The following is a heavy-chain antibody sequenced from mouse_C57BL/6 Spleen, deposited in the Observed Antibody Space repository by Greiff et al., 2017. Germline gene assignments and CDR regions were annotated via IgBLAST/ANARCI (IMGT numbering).Heavy chain of an antibody. V-gene: IGHV1-59*01. CDR1: GYTFTGYW. CDR3: AGGETRVPFAY. CDR2: IDPSDSDT. Sequence: QVQLQQPGPELVRPGTSVKLSCKASGYTFTGYWMHWVKQRPGQGLEWIGVIDPSDSDTTYNQKFKGKATLTVDKSSSTAYMQLSSLTSEDSAVYYCAGGETRVPFAYWGQGTLVTVSA. D-gene: IGHD3-3*01. J-gene: IGHJ3*01.